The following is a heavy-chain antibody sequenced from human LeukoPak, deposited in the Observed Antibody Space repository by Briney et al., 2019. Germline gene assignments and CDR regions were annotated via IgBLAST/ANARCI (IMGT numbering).Heavy chain of an antibody. CDR3: ARNVAGTGDFDY. V-gene: IGHV1-8*03. CDR1: GYTFTDYD. CDR2: MNPNSGNT. J-gene: IGHJ4*02. D-gene: IGHD6-19*01. Sequence: ASVKVSCKASGYTFTDYDINWVRQATGQGLEWMGWMNPNSGNTGYAQKFQGRVTITRYTSISTASTELSSLRSEDTAVYYCARNVAGTGDFDYWGQGTLVTVSS.